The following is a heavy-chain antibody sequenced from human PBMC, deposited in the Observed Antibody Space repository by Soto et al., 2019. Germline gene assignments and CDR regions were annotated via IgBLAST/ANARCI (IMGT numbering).Heavy chain of an antibody. D-gene: IGHD3-3*01. CDR2: ISSSSSYI. CDR1: GFTFSSYS. CDR3: ARDGYYDFWSGYYLGLDV. Sequence: GGSLRLSCAASGFTFSSYSMNWVRQAPGKGLEWVSSISSSSSYIYYADSVKGRFTISRDNAKNSLYLQMNSLRAEDTAVYYCARDGYYDFWSGYYLGLDVWGQGTTVTVSS. J-gene: IGHJ6*02. V-gene: IGHV3-21*01.